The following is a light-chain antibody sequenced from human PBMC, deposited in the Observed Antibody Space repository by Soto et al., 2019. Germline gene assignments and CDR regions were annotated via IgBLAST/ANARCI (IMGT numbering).Light chain of an antibody. CDR2: GAS. CDR3: QQYGSSPLT. V-gene: IGKV3-20*01. J-gene: IGKJ4*01. Sequence: EIVLTQSPGTLSLSPGERATLSCRASQRVNSSYLAWYQQKPGQAPRLLMYGASNRAAGIPDRFSGSGSGTDFTLTISKLEPEDFVVYYCQQYGSSPLTFGGGTKVEIK. CDR1: QRVNSSY.